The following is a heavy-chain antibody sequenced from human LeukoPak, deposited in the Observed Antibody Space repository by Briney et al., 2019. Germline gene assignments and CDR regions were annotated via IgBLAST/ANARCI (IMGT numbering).Heavy chain of an antibody. D-gene: IGHD2-15*01. CDR3: AKDKGGGSWPDAFDI. Sequence: PGRSLRLSCAASGFTFSSYGMHWVRQAPGKGLEWVAVIWYDGSNKYYADSVKGRFTISRDNSKNTLYLQMNSLRAEDTAVYYCAKDKGGGSWPDAFDIWGQGTMGTVSS. V-gene: IGHV3-33*06. CDR1: GFTFSSYG. CDR2: IWYDGSNK. J-gene: IGHJ3*02.